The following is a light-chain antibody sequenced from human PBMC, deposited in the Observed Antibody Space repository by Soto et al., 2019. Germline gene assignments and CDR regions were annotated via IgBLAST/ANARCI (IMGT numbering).Light chain of an antibody. V-gene: IGLV2-23*02. CDR1: SSDVGSHNL. Sequence: QSALTQPASVSGSPGQSITISGTGTSSDVGSHNLVSWYQQHPGQAPKLMIYEVSKRPLGVSARFSASKSGNTASLTISGLQAEDEADYYCCSYGGSRAVFGGGNQLTVL. CDR3: CSYGGSRAV. J-gene: IGLJ7*01. CDR2: EVS.